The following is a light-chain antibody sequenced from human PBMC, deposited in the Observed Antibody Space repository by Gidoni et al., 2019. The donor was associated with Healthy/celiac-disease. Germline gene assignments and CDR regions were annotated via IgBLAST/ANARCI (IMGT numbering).Light chain of an antibody. V-gene: IGKV1-33*01. Sequence: DSQVTQSPSSLSASVGDRVTITCQASEDIANYLNWYQQKPGKAPHLLIYASSNLATGAPSRFSGSGSATDFLFIISLLPPEDFATYYCQQYDNLPITFGQGTRLDMK. J-gene: IGKJ5*01. CDR1: EDIANY. CDR2: ASS. CDR3: QQYDNLPIT.